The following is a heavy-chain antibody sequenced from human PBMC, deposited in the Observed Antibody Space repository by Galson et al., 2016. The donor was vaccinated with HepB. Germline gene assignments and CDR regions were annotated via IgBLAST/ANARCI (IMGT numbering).Heavy chain of an antibody. D-gene: IGHD1-26*01. Sequence: SLRLSCAASGLSFRDHYMDWVRQAPGRGLEWVSGISDSGTGTWYADSVKGRFTISRDNSKNTVYLQMNNVRVEDTAVYYCERNKEVGLRTEWAYWGQGTLVTVSS. J-gene: IGHJ4*02. CDR1: GLSFRDHY. CDR3: ERNKEVGLRTEWAY. CDR2: ISDSGTGT. V-gene: IGHV3-23*01.